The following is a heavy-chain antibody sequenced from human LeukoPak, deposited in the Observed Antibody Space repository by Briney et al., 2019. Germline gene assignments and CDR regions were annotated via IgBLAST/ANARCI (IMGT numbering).Heavy chain of an antibody. CDR3: ASDIIVVVPAANPYYYYGMDV. J-gene: IGHJ6*04. Sequence: SAKVSCKASGGTFSSYAISWVRQAPGQGLEWMGGIIPIFGTANYAQKFQGRVTIAADKSTSTAYMELSSLRSEDTAVYYCASDIIVVVPAANPYYYYGMDVWGKGTTVTVSS. D-gene: IGHD2-2*01. CDR2: IIPIFGTA. CDR1: GGTFSSYA. V-gene: IGHV1-69*06.